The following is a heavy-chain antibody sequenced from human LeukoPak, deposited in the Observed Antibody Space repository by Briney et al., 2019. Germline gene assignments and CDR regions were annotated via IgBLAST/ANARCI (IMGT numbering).Heavy chain of an antibody. D-gene: IGHD3-10*01. Sequence: GGSLRLSCAASGFTFSSYSRNWVRQAPGKGLEWVSSISSSSSYIYYAGSVKGRFTISRDNAKNSLYLQMNSLRAEDTAVYYCARGASLWFGIRGILDYWGQGTLVTVSS. CDR2: ISSSSSYI. CDR1: GFTFSSYS. J-gene: IGHJ4*02. V-gene: IGHV3-21*01. CDR3: ARGASLWFGIRGILDY.